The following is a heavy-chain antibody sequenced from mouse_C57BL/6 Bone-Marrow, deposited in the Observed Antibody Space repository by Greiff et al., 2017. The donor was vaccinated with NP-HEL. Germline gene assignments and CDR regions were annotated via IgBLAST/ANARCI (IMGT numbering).Heavy chain of an antibody. CDR1: GYTFTSYW. CDR2: IYPGSGST. J-gene: IGHJ4*01. Sequence: QVQLQQSGAELVKPGASVKMSCKASGYTFTSYWITWVKQRPGQGLEWIGDIYPGSGSTNYNEKFKSKATLTVDTSSSTAYMQLSSLTSEDSAVYYCARSPYYGYVPYAMDYWGQGTSVTVSS. CDR3: ARSPYYGYVPYAMDY. D-gene: IGHD2-9*01. V-gene: IGHV1-55*01.